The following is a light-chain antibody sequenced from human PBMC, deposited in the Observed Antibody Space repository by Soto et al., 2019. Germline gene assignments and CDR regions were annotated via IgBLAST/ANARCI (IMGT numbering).Light chain of an antibody. Sequence: SVLTQPPSASGTPGQRVTISCSGSSSNIGSNYVYWYQQLPGTAPKLLIYRNNQRPSGVPDRFSGSKSGTSASLAIGGLRSEDEADYYCAAWDDSLSGVVFGGGTKLTVL. CDR1: SSNIGSNY. V-gene: IGLV1-47*01. CDR3: AAWDDSLSGVV. CDR2: RNN. J-gene: IGLJ2*01.